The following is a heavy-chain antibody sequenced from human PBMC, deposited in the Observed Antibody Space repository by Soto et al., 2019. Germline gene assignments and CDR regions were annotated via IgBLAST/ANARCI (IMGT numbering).Heavy chain of an antibody. Sequence: QVQLVQSGAEVKKPGSSVTVSCKASGGTFSSYTISWVRQAPGQGLEWMGGIIPIFGTANYAQKFQGRVTITAHESTSTAYMELSSLRSEDTVVYYCARGNHRWLQLWYFDLWGRGTLVTVSS. D-gene: IGHD5-12*01. CDR1: GGTFSSYT. J-gene: IGHJ2*01. CDR2: IIPIFGTA. V-gene: IGHV1-69*12. CDR3: ARGNHRWLQLWYFDL.